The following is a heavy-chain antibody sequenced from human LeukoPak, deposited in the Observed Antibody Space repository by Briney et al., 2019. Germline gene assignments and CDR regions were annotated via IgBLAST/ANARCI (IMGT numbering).Heavy chain of an antibody. Sequence: PSETLSLTCAVSSDSISSYYWSWIRQPAGKGLEWIGRIYASGSTNYNPSLKSRVTMSVDTSKSQFSLKLITVTAADTAVYYCARDPRGIVGANHNWFDPWGQGTLVTVSS. D-gene: IGHD1-26*01. V-gene: IGHV4-4*07. CDR2: IYASGST. CDR3: ARDPRGIVGANHNWFDP. CDR1: SDSISSYY. J-gene: IGHJ5*02.